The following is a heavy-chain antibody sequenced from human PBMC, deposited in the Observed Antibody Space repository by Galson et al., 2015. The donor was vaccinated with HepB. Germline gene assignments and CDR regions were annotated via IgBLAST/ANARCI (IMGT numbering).Heavy chain of an antibody. J-gene: IGHJ5*02. V-gene: IGHV3-20*01. CDR3: ARERIQEGTFWSGYYPRIWFDL. CDR1: GFAFEDYG. D-gene: IGHD3-3*01. CDR2: MSWKGGSS. Sequence: SLRLSCAASGFAFEDYGMSWVRQVPGKGLEWVSGMSWKGGSSGYADSVKGRFTISRDIAKSSLYLQMNNLRAEDTALYHCARERIQEGTFWSGYYPRIWFDLWGQGTLVTVSS.